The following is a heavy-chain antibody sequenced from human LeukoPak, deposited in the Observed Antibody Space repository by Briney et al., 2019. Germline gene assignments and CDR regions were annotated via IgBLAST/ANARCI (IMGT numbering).Heavy chain of an antibody. D-gene: IGHD5-18*01. J-gene: IGHJ4*02. V-gene: IGHV1-2*02. CDR3: ARGLRGYSYVTEVYYFDY. Sequence: ASVKISCKASGYTFTGYYMHWVRLAPGQGLEWMGWINPNSGGTNYAQKFQGRVTMTRDTSISTAYMELSRLRSDDTAVYYCARGLRGYSYVTEVYYFDYWGQGTLVTVSS. CDR1: GYTFTGYY. CDR2: INPNSGGT.